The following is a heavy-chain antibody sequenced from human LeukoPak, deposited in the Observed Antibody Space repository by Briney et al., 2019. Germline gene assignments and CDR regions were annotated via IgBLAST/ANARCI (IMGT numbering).Heavy chain of an antibody. CDR2: ISWNSGSI. Sequence: GGSLRLSCAASGFTFDDYAMHWVRHAPGKGLEWVSGISWNSGSIGYADSVKGRFTISRDNAKNSLYLQMNSLRAEDTAVYYCAKPPRSKAGPLYYFDYWGQGTLVTVSS. V-gene: IGHV3-9*01. J-gene: IGHJ4*02. D-gene: IGHD6-19*01. CDR1: GFTFDDYA. CDR3: AKPPRSKAGPLYYFDY.